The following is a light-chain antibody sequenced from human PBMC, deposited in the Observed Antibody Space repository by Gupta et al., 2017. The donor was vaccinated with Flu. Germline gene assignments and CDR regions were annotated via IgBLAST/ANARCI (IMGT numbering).Light chain of an antibody. Sequence: SYVLTQPPSVSLAPGQTARITCGGDNSGRKSVHWHQQKPGQAPVVVVWDDTSRPSGIPERLAGYTAGRTASPNIGRVAAGDEAYYYGTVWDSRGDHGVFGGGTKLTVL. CDR1: NSGRKS. CDR3: TVWDSRGDHGV. CDR2: DDT. V-gene: IGLV3-21*02. J-gene: IGLJ7*01.